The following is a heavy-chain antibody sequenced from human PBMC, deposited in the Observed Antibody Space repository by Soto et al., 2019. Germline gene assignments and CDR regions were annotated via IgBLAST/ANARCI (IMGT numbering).Heavy chain of an antibody. D-gene: IGHD6-19*01. J-gene: IGHJ4*02. CDR2: IIPIFGTA. V-gene: IGHV1-69*01. CDR1: GGTFSSYA. Sequence: QVQLVQSGAEVKKPGSSVKVSCKASGGTFSSYAISWVRQAPGQGLEWMGGIIPIFGTANYAQKFQGIVTITADESKSTDYMELSSMRSEDTAVYYCARDSEGSGWSAPYFDYWGQGTLVTVSS. CDR3: ARDSEGSGWSAPYFDY.